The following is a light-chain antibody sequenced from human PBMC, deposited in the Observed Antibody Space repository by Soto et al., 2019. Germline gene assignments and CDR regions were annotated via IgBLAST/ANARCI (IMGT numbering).Light chain of an antibody. V-gene: IGKV3D-20*02. J-gene: IGKJ1*01. Sequence: EIVLTQSPGTLSLSPGERATLSCRASQTVRNNYLAWYQQKPGQAPRLLIYDASSRATGVPDRFSGSGSGTDFTLTISSLQPEDFATYSCQQSYNSPQTFGRGTKVDIK. CDR2: DAS. CDR3: QQSYNSPQT. CDR1: QTVRNNY.